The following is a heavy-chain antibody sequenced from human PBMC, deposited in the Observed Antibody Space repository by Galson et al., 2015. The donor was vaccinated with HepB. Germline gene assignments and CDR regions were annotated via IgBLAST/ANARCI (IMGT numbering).Heavy chain of an antibody. V-gene: IGHV3-11*06. D-gene: IGHD2-2*01. CDR2: ISGTYNYT. Sequence: SLRLSCAASGFTFSDYYMSWIRQAPGKGLEWLSYISGTYNYTNYADSVKGRFTISRDNAKNSLYLQMNDLRVEDTAVYHCARDPSSTWWFDPWGQGTLVTVSS. J-gene: IGHJ5*02. CDR3: ARDPSSTWWFDP. CDR1: GFTFSDYY.